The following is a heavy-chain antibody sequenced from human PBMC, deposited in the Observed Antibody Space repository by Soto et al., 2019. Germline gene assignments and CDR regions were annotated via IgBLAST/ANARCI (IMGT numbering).Heavy chain of an antibody. Sequence: GESLKISCAASGFTFSSYGMHWVRQAPGKGLEWVAVIWYDGSNKYYADSVKGRFTISRDNSKNTLYLQMNSLRAEDTAVYYCARASLGSGSYYHYYYYMDVWGKGTTVTVSS. J-gene: IGHJ6*03. D-gene: IGHD3-10*01. CDR2: IWYDGSNK. CDR3: ARASLGSGSYYHYYYYMDV. V-gene: IGHV3-33*01. CDR1: GFTFSSYG.